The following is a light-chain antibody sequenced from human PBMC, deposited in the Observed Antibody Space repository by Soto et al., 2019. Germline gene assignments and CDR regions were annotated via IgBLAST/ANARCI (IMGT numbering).Light chain of an antibody. V-gene: IGKV3-15*01. Sequence: TVLTQSPATLSVSPGERASLSCRSSQSVSINLAWYQQKPGPAPRLLIYGASTRATGIPARFSGSGSGTEFTRTINSLQSEEFAVYYCQEYDNWPPEGTLGQGTKVDI. CDR3: QEYDNWPPEGT. J-gene: IGKJ1*01. CDR2: GAS. CDR1: QSVSIN.